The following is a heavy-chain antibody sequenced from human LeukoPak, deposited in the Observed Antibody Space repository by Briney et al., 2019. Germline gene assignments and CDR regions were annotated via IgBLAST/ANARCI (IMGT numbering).Heavy chain of an antibody. Sequence: PSETLSLTCTVSGGSIGSYYWSWIRQPPGKGLEWIGYIYYSGSTNYNPSLKSRVTISVDTSKNQFSLKLSSVTAADTAVYYCAIYSGSYSAWFDPWGQGTLVTVSS. V-gene: IGHV4-59*01. CDR2: IYYSGST. D-gene: IGHD1-26*01. CDR3: AIYSGSYSAWFDP. CDR1: GGSIGSYY. J-gene: IGHJ5*02.